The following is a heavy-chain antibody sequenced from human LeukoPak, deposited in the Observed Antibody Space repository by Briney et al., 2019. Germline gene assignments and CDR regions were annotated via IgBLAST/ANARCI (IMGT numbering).Heavy chain of an antibody. Sequence: GASVKVSCKPSGYTFTSYGISWVRQAPGQGLEWMGWISAYNGNTNYAQKLRGRVTMTTDTSTSTAYMELRSLRSDDTAVYYCARDLRYCDSSGYRWGQGTLVTVSS. CDR3: ARDLRYCDSSGYR. CDR2: ISAYNGNT. CDR1: GYTFTSYG. D-gene: IGHD3-22*01. V-gene: IGHV1-18*01. J-gene: IGHJ5*02.